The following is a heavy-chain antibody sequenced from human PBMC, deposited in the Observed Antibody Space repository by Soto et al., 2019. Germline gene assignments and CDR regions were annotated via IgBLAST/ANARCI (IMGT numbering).Heavy chain of an antibody. J-gene: IGHJ4*02. Sequence: PSETLSLTCAVSGYSISSGYYWGWIRQPPGKGLEWIGSIYHSGSTYYNPSLKSRVTISVDTSKNQFSLKLSSVTAADTAVYYCARQAVAATDFDYWGQGTLVTVSS. CDR3: ARQAVAATDFDY. D-gene: IGHD2-15*01. V-gene: IGHV4-38-2*01. CDR1: GYSISSGYY. CDR2: IYHSGST.